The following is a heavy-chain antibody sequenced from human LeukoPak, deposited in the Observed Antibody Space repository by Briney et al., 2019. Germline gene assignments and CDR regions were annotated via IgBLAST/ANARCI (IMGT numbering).Heavy chain of an antibody. CDR2: IYYSGST. J-gene: IGHJ1*01. CDR3: ARDGERGYFQH. Sequence: SETLSLTCTVSGGSISSYYWSWIRQPPGKGLEWIGYIYYSGSTNYNPSLKSRVTISVDTSKNQFSLKLSSVTAADTAVYYCARDGERGYFQHWGQGTLVTVSS. D-gene: IGHD3-10*01. V-gene: IGHV4-59*01. CDR1: GGSISSYY.